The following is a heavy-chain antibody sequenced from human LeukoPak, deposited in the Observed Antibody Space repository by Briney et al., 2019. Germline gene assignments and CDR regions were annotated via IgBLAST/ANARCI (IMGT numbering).Heavy chain of an antibody. Sequence: PGGPLRLSCAASGFTFNNYAMSWVRQAPGKGLEWVSAISGSGGTTYYADSVKGRFTISRDNSKNTLYLQMNSLRAEDTAVYYCAKDYYDFWSGYGYFDYWGQGTLVTVSS. V-gene: IGHV3-23*01. CDR1: GFTFNNYA. CDR2: ISGSGGTT. J-gene: IGHJ4*02. D-gene: IGHD3-3*01. CDR3: AKDYYDFWSGYGYFDY.